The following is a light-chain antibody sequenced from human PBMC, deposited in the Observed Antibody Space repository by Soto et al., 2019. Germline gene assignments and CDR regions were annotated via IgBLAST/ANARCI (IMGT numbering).Light chain of an antibody. CDR1: QSVSSTY. CDR3: QQYGSSPT. CDR2: GAS. V-gene: IGKV3-20*01. Sequence: EIVLTQSPGTLSLSPGERATLSCRASQSVSSTYLAWYQQQPGQAPRLLIYGASNRPTGIPDRFSGSGSGTDFTLTISRLEPEDFAVYYCQQYGSSPTFGQGTRLEIK. J-gene: IGKJ5*01.